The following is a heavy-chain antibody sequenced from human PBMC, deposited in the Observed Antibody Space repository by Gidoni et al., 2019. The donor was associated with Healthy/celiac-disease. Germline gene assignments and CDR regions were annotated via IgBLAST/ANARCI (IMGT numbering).Heavy chain of an antibody. J-gene: IGHJ6*02. V-gene: IGHV4-4*07. D-gene: IGHD5-18*01. Sequence: QVQLQESGPGLVKPSATLSPTCTVSGGSISSYYWSWIRQPAGKGLEWIGRIYTSGSTNYHPSLKSRVTMSVDTSKNQFSLKLSSVTAADTAVYYCARDQWSYGYSYYYYYGMDVWGQGTTVTVSS. CDR3: ARDQWSYGYSYYYYYGMDV. CDR1: GGSISSYY. CDR2: IYTSGST.